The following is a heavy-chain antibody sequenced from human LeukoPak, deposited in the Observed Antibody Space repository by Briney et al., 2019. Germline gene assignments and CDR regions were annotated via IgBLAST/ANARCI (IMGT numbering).Heavy chain of an antibody. V-gene: IGHV4-34*01. J-gene: IGHJ4*02. CDR1: GGSFSGYY. CDR3: ARAQQQLEYYFDY. Sequence: SETLSLTCAVYGGSFSGYYWSWIRQPPGKGLEWIGEINHSGSTNYNPSLKSRVTISVDTSKNQFSLKLSSVTAADTAVYYCARAQQQLEYYFDYWGQGTLVTVSS. D-gene: IGHD6-13*01. CDR2: INHSGST.